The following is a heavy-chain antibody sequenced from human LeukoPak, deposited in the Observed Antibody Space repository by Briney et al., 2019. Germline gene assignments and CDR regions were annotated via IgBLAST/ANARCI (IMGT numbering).Heavy chain of an antibody. D-gene: IGHD1-26*01. CDR3: ARDYLEGATRSEYY. CDR1: GFTVSSNY. V-gene: IGHV3-21*01. J-gene: IGHJ4*02. CDR2: VSSSSTYI. Sequence: SGGSLRLSCAASGFTVSSNYMSWVRQAPGKGLEWVSSVSSSSTYIYYADSVKGRFTISRDNAKKSLYLHMNSLRAEDTAVYYCARDYLEGATRSEYYWGQGTLVTVSS.